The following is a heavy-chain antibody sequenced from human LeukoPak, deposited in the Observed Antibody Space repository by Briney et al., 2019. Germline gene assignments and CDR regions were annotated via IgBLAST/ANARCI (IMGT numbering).Heavy chain of an antibody. CDR3: AREGPTVTNAFDI. D-gene: IGHD4-17*01. J-gene: IGHJ3*02. Sequence: PSETLSLTCTVSGGSISSYYWSWIRQPPGKGLEWIGRIYTSGSTNYNPSLKSRVTMSVDTSKNQFSLKLSSVTAADTAVYYCAREGPTVTNAFDIWGQGTMVTVSS. CDR2: IYTSGST. CDR1: GGSISSYY. V-gene: IGHV4-4*07.